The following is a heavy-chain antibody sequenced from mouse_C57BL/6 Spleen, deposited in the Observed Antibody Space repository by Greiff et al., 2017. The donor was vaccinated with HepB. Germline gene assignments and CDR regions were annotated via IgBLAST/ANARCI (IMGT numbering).Heavy chain of an antibody. D-gene: IGHD2-4*01. CDR2: INPSNGGT. V-gene: IGHV1-53*01. Sequence: QVQLQQPGTELVKPGASVKLSCKASGYTFTSYWMHWVKPRPGQGLEWIGNINPSNGGTNYNEKFKSKATLTVDKSSSTAYMQLSSLTSEDSAVYYGARKGNDYDGVYFDDWGQGTTLTVSS. CDR3: ARKGNDYDGVYFDD. CDR1: GYTFTSYW. J-gene: IGHJ2*01.